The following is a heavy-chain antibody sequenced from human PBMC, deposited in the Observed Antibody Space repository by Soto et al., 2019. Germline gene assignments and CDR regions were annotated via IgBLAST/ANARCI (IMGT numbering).Heavy chain of an antibody. D-gene: IGHD5-18*01. Sequence: EVQLVESGGGLVKPGGSLRLSYAASGFTFSSYSMNWVRQAPGKGLEWVSSISSSSSYIYYADSVKGRFTISRDNAKNSLYLQMNSLRAEDTAVYYCARDQPGYSYGYGLGYWGQGTLVTVSS. V-gene: IGHV3-21*01. CDR3: ARDQPGYSYGYGLGY. CDR1: GFTFSSYS. J-gene: IGHJ4*02. CDR2: ISSSSSYI.